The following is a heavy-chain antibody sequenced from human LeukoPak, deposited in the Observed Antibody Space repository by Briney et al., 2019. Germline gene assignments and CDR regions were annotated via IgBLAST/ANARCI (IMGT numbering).Heavy chain of an antibody. CDR2: IRYDGTNK. CDR3: AKPFIPGDFWSGYYAIRN. J-gene: IGHJ4*02. CDR1: GFNFSTFG. V-gene: IGHV3-30*02. Sequence: RSGGSLRLSCVASGFNFSTFGIHWVRQAPGKGLEWLAFIRYDGTNKHYADSVMGRFTISRDNSKNTLYLQMSSLRAEDTAVYYCAKPFIPGDFWSGYYAIRNWGQGTLVTVTS. D-gene: IGHD3-3*01.